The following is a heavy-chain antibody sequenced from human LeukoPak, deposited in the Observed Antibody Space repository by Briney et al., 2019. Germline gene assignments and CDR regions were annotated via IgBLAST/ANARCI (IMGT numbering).Heavy chain of an antibody. CDR3: ATDTETQLALDY. CDR2: FDPEDGER. D-gene: IGHD4-17*01. V-gene: IGHV1-24*01. Sequence: ASVKVSCKVSGYTLTELSMHWVRQAPGKGLERMGGFDPEDGERTYAQKFQGRVTMTEDTSTDIAYMELRSLRSEDTAAYYCATDTETQLALDYWGQGTLVTVSS. J-gene: IGHJ4*02. CDR1: GYTLTELS.